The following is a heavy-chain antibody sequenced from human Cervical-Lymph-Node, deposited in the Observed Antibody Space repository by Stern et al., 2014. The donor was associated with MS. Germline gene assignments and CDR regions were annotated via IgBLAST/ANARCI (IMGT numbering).Heavy chain of an antibody. CDR2: FIPMLGKA. CDR3: AREFYDILTGLGSWFDP. J-gene: IGHJ5*02. V-gene: IGHV1-69*09. Sequence: VQLVQSGAEVKKPGSSVKVSCKASGGTFSSYAISWVRQAPGQGLEWMGRFIPMLGKANYAQKFQGRVTTIADKSTSTAYMELSSLRSEDTAVYYCAREFYDILTGLGSWFDPWGQGTLVTVSS. D-gene: IGHD3-9*01. CDR1: GGTFSSYA.